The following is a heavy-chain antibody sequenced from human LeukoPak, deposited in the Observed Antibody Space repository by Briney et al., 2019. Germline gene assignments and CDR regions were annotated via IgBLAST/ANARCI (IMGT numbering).Heavy chain of an antibody. Sequence: PGGSLRLSCAASGFTFSNYWMHWVRRAPGKGLVWVSRISSDGSSTTYADSVKGRFTISRDNAKNTLSLQMNSLRAEDTAVYYCARVRYSSGWYFFDYWGQGTLVTVSS. D-gene: IGHD6-19*01. CDR1: GFTFSNYW. CDR2: ISSDGSST. CDR3: ARVRYSSGWYFFDY. V-gene: IGHV3-74*01. J-gene: IGHJ4*02.